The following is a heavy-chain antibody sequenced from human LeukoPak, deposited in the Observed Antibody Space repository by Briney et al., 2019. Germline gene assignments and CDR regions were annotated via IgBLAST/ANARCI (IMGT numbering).Heavy chain of an antibody. V-gene: IGHV1-46*01. CDR3: ARDVREGMQVWLQAYYFYGMDV. J-gene: IGHJ6*02. Sequence: ASVKVSCKASGYTFTSHCMHWVRQAPGQGLEWMGIINPSGGSTSYAQKFQGRVTMTRDTSTSTVYMALSSLRSEDTAVYYCARDVREGMQVWLQAYYFYGMDVWGQGTTVTVSS. CDR1: GYTFTSHC. D-gene: IGHD5-24*01. CDR2: INPSGGST.